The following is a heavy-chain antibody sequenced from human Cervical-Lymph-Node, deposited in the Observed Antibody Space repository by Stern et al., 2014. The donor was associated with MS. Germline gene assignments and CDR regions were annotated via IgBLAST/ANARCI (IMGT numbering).Heavy chain of an antibody. CDR2: IYHSGAS. CDR1: GGSVSSTNW. D-gene: IGHD2/OR15-2a*01. Sequence: QVQLQESGPGLVKPSGTLSLTCAVSGGSVSSTNWWSWVRQSPGKGLEWIGNIYHSGASNYRPSLRSRVSISQANPKTHLSLHLTSVTAADTAVYYCARERQQYCNSEGCSYWYFDLWGRGTVVTVSS. CDR3: ARERQQYCNSEGCSYWYFDL. J-gene: IGHJ2*01. V-gene: IGHV4-4*02.